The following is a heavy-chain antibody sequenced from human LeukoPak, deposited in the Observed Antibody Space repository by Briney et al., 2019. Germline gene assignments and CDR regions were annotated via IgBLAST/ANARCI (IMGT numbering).Heavy chain of an antibody. CDR3: ARYYYESSGYYVLDY. V-gene: IGHV4-59*01. CDR2: IYYSGST. Sequence: SETLSLTCTVYGGSFSGYYWSWIRQPPGKGLEWIGYIYYSGSTNYNPSLKSRVTISVDTSRNQFSLKLSSLTAADTAVYYCARYYYESSGYYVLDYWGQGTLVTVSS. J-gene: IGHJ4*02. D-gene: IGHD3-22*01. CDR1: GGSFSGYY.